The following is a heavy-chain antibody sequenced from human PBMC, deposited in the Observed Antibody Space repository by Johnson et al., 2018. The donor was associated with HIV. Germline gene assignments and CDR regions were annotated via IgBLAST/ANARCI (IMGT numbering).Heavy chain of an antibody. Sequence: EVQVVESGGGVVQPGRSLRLSCAASGFTFDDYAMHWVRQAPGKGLEWVSVIYSGGSTYYADSVKGRFTISRDNSKNTLYLQMNSLRAEDTAVYYWARDLVEYSSSSYAFDIWGQGTMVTVSS. D-gene: IGHD6-6*01. CDR2: IYSGGST. CDR1: GFTFDDYA. V-gene: IGHV3-66*01. CDR3: ARDLVEYSSSSYAFDI. J-gene: IGHJ3*02.